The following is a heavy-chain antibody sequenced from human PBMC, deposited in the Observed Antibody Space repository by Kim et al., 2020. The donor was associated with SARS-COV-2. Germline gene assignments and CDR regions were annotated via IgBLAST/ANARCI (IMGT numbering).Heavy chain of an antibody. J-gene: IGHJ4*02. D-gene: IGHD2-21*02. Sequence: GGSLRLSCAASGFTFSSYSMNWVRQAPGKGLEWVSSISSSSSYIYYADSVKGRFTISRDNAKNSLYLQMNSLRAEDTAVYYCARDLYPYCGGDCYPGYFDYWGQGTLVTVSS. CDR2: ISSSSSYI. CDR1: GFTFSSYS. CDR3: ARDLYPYCGGDCYPGYFDY. V-gene: IGHV3-21*01.